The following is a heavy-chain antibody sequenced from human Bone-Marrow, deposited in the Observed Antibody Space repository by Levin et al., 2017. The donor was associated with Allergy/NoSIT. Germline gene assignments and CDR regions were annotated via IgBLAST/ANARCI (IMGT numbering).Heavy chain of an antibody. D-gene: IGHD5-12*01. CDR2: ISNSGSTK. Sequence: GESLKISCAASGFTFSTYEMNWVRQAPGKGLEWVSYISNSGSTKYYADSVKGRFTISRDNAKNSLYLQMSSLRAEDTAVYYCARPLGAYSGYDFDYWGQGTLVTVSS. J-gene: IGHJ4*02. CDR1: GFTFSTYE. V-gene: IGHV3-48*03. CDR3: ARPLGAYSGYDFDY.